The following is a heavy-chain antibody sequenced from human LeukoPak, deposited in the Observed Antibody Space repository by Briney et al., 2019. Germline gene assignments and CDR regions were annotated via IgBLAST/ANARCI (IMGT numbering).Heavy chain of an antibody. V-gene: IGHV4-39*07. CDR1: GDSISNTSHH. CDR2: IHFGGST. D-gene: IGHD3-3*01. Sequence: SETLSLTCSVSGDSISNTSHHWGWIRQPPGKGLEWIANIHFGGSTPYNPSLKSRVIISVDTSKNQVSLRLTSVTAADTATYYCARLTGGRRITIFGVAQRVFDYWGQGALVTVSS. J-gene: IGHJ4*02. CDR3: ARLTGGRRITIFGVAQRVFDY.